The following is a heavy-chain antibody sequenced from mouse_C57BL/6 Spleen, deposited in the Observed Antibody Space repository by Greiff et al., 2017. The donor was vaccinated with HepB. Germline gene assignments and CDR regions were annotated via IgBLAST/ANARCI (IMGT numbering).Heavy chain of an antibody. D-gene: IGHD2-4*01. CDR3: ARRGYDYDRAMDY. J-gene: IGHJ4*01. CDR2: INPNNGGT. V-gene: IGHV1-18*01. CDR1: GYTFTDYN. Sequence: VQLQQSGPELVKPGASVKIPCKASGYTFTDYNMDWVKQSHGKSLEWIGDINPNNGGTIYNQKFKGKATLTVDKSSSTAYMELRSLTSEDTAVYYCARRGYDYDRAMDYWGQGTSVTVSS.